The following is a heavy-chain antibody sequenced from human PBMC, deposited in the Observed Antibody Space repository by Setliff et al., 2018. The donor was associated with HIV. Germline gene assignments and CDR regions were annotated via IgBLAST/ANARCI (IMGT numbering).Heavy chain of an antibody. J-gene: IGHJ4*02. Sequence: LRLSCAASGFTFSNYNMNWVRQAPGKGLEWVSSISYNSRFIYHADSMKGRFTISRDNAKKLVYLQMNSLRAEDTAIYYCARDRASSGYYARFDHWGQGTLVTVSS. CDR1: GFTFSNYN. D-gene: IGHD3-22*01. CDR2: ISYNSRFI. CDR3: ARDRASSGYYARFDH. V-gene: IGHV3-21*01.